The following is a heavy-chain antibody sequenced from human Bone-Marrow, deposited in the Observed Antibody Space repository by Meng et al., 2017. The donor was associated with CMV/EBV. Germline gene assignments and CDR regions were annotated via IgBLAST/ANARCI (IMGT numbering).Heavy chain of an antibody. CDR3: ARDRVYYDFWSSPIAFDI. V-gene: IGHV1-18*01. D-gene: IGHD3-3*01. Sequence: ASVKVSCKASGYTFTSYGISWVRQAPGQGLEWMGWISAYNGNTNYAQKLQGRVTMTTDTSTSTAYMELRSLRSDDTAVYYCARDRVYYDFWSSPIAFDIRGQGTMVSVSS. CDR1: GYTFTSYG. CDR2: ISAYNGNT. J-gene: IGHJ3*02.